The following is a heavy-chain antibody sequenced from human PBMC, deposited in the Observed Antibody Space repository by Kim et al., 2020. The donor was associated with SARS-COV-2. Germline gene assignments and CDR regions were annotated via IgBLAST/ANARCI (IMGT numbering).Heavy chain of an antibody. CDR3: ARDALSNSYGDGADY. J-gene: IGHJ4*02. Sequence: PVKGAFTISRDNSKTTLYLQMNSLRAEDTAVYYCARDALSNSYGDGADYWGQGTLVTVSS. V-gene: IGHV3-30*07. D-gene: IGHD5-18*01.